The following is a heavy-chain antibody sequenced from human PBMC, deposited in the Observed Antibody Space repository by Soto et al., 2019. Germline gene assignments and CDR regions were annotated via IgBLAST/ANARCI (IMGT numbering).Heavy chain of an antibody. J-gene: IGHJ4*02. D-gene: IGHD5-12*01. V-gene: IGHV4-59*01. CDR1: GGSITSYY. CDR3: ARWDIVATHFDY. Sequence: LSLTCTVSGGSITSYYWSWIRQPPGKGLEWIGYIYYRGRTNYNPSLKSRVTISVDTSKNQFSLKLSSVTAADTAVYYCARWDIVATHFDYWGQGTLVTVSS. CDR2: IYYRGRT.